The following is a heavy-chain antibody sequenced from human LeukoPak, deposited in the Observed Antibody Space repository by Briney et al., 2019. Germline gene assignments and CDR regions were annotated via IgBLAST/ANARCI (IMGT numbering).Heavy chain of an antibody. CDR3: ASRSSIWSGYQDTLYYFDS. D-gene: IGHD3-3*01. Sequence: PSETPSLTCTVSGGSISSYYWSWIRQPPGKRLEWIGHIYYSGSTNYNPSLKSRVTISVDTSKNQFSLKLSSVTAADTAVYYCASRSSIWSGYQDTLYYFDSWGQGTLVTVSS. V-gene: IGHV4-59*01. CDR2: IYYSGST. CDR1: GGSISSYY. J-gene: IGHJ4*02.